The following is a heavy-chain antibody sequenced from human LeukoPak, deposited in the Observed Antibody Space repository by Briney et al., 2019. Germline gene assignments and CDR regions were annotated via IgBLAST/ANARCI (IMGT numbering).Heavy chain of an antibody. D-gene: IGHD5-18*01. CDR1: GYTFTGYY. V-gene: IGHV1-2*02. CDR2: INPNSGGT. CDR3: ARGGGGYSYGHDY. J-gene: IGHJ4*02. Sequence: ASVKVSCKASGYTFTGYYMHWMRQAPGQGLEWMGWINPNSGGTNYAQKFQGRVTMTRDTSISTAYMELSRLRSDDTAVYYCARGGGGYSYGHDYWGQGTLVTVSS.